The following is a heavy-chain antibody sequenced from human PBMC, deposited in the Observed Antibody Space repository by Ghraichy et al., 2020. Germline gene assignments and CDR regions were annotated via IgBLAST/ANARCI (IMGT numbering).Heavy chain of an antibody. D-gene: IGHD6-19*01. CDR1: GFTFDDYT. CDR2: ISWDGGST. Sequence: GGSLRLSCAASGFTFDDYTMHWVRHAPGKGLEWVSLISWDGGSTYSADSVKGRFTISRDNSKNSLYLQMNSLKTEDTALYYCAKDMTIAVAGKALDYWGQGTLVTVSS. J-gene: IGHJ4*02. V-gene: IGHV3-43*01. CDR3: AKDMTIAVAGKALDY.